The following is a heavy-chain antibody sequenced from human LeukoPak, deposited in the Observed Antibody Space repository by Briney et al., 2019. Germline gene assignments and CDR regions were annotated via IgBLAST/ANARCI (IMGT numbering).Heavy chain of an antibody. CDR2: IYYDGNT. V-gene: IGHV4-39*07. J-gene: IGHJ4*02. CDR1: GDSISSRTNY. CDR3: GRVRKSDTAIDY. D-gene: IGHD3-22*01. Sequence: SETLSLTCPVSGDSISSRTNYWGWIRQPPGKGLEWIGCIYYDGNTYYNPSLRSRVTISLDTSKNQFSLKLTSVTAADTAVYYCGRVRKSDTAIDYWGQGTLVTVSS.